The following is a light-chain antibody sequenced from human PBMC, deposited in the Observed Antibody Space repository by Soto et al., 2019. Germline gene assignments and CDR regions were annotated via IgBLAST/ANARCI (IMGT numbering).Light chain of an antibody. CDR3: QSYDSSLSGYV. CDR1: SSNIGAGYE. J-gene: IGLJ1*01. Sequence: QSVLTQPPSVSGAPGQRVTISCTGSSSNIGAGYEVHWYQQLPGTAPKLLIYGNTNGPSGVPDRFSGSKSGTSASLAITWLQAEDEADYNCQSYDSSLSGYVFVTGTKLTVL. CDR2: GNT. V-gene: IGLV1-40*01.